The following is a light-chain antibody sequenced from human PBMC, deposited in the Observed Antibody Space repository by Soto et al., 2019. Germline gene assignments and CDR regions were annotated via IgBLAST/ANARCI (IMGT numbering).Light chain of an antibody. J-gene: IGLJ2*01. CDR1: SSDVGGYNY. CDR2: EVS. V-gene: IGLV2-14*01. Sequence: QSALTQPASVSGSPGQSITISCTGTSSDVGGYNYVSWYQQHPGKAPKLMIYEVSYRPSGVSNRFSASKSGNTASLTISGLQAEDEADYYCSSFTSSSTLVCGGGTKLTVL. CDR3: SSFTSSSTLV.